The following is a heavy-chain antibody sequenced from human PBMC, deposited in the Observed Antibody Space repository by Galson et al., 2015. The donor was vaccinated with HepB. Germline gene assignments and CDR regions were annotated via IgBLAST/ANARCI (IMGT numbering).Heavy chain of an antibody. Sequence: SLRLSCAASGFTFSSYGMHWVRQAPGKGLEWVAVISYDGTSKYYADSVKGRFTISRDNSKNTVSLQMNSLRADDTAVYFCAKEAFMYSNGRSWYFDLWGPGTRVTVSS. D-gene: IGHD6-19*01. V-gene: IGHV3-30*19. CDR1: GFTFSSYG. J-gene: IGHJ3*01. CDR3: AKEAFMYSNGRSWYFDL. CDR2: ISYDGTSK.